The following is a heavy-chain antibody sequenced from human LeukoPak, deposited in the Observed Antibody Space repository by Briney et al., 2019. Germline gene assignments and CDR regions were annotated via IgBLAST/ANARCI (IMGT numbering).Heavy chain of an antibody. CDR1: GGSISSGGYY. Sequence: SETLSLTCTVSGGSISSGGYYWSWIRQHPGKGLEWIGYIYYSGSTNYNPSLKSRVTISVDTSKNQFSLKLSSVTAADTAVYYCARGNSITMIRLDYWGQGTLVTVSS. D-gene: IGHD3-22*01. V-gene: IGHV4-31*03. CDR2: IYYSGST. J-gene: IGHJ4*02. CDR3: ARGNSITMIRLDY.